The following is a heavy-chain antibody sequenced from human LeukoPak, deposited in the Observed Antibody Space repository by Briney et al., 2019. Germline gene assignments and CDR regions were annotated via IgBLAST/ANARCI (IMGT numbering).Heavy chain of an antibody. Sequence: SQTLSLTCTVSGGSISSGDYYWSWIRQPPGKGLEWIGYIYYSGSTYYNPSLKGRVTISVDTSKNQFSLKLSSVTAADTAVYYCARASAGGDYVYWGQGTLVTVSS. D-gene: IGHD4-17*01. CDR3: ARASAGGDYVY. V-gene: IGHV4-30-4*01. J-gene: IGHJ4*02. CDR2: IYYSGST. CDR1: GGSISSGDYY.